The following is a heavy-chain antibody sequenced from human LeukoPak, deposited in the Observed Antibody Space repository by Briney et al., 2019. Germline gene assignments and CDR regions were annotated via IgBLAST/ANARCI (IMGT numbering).Heavy chain of an antibody. J-gene: IGHJ5*01. D-gene: IGHD1-7*01. CDR2: IRYDGSIT. CDR3: AYPIKLASTGTSVDS. CDR1: GFTFSSYG. Sequence: PGGSLRLSCVASGFTFSSYGIHWVRQAPGKGLEWVAFIRYDGSITYYIDSVKGRFTISRDNSMNTVYLQMNSLRTDDTAIYYCAYPIKLASTGTSVDSWGQGTLVTVSS. V-gene: IGHV3-30*02.